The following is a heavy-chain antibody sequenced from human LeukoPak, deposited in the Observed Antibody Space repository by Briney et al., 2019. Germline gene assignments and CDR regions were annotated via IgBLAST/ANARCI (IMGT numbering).Heavy chain of an antibody. Sequence: GGSLRLSCAASGFFFNTYWMHWVLQAPGKGLVWVSRINSDGSKTSHADSVKGRFTISRDNAKNTLYLQMNGLRADDTAVYYCARDKGDYYDSSGYSVDYWGQGTLVTVPS. J-gene: IGHJ4*02. CDR1: GFFFNTYW. D-gene: IGHD3-22*01. CDR2: INSDGSKT. V-gene: IGHV3-74*01. CDR3: ARDKGDYYDSSGYSVDY.